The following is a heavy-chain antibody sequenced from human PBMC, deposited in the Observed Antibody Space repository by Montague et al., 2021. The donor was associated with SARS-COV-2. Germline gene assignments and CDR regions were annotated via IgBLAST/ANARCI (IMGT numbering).Heavy chain of an antibody. D-gene: IGHD6-13*01. J-gene: IGHJ4*02. Sequence: SETLSLTCAVSGGSFSYYYWRWLRQSAGKGLEWIGRIYSSGSTNYNPSLKSRVTISVDTSQNQFSLKLNSVTAADTAVYYCARVAHPHRGSWYYLDTWGQGAPVTVPS. CDR2: IYSSGST. V-gene: IGHV4-34*01. CDR1: GGSFSYYY. CDR3: ARVAHPHRGSWYYLDT.